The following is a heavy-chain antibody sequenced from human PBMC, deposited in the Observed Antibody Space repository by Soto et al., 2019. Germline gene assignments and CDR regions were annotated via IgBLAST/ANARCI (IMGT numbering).Heavy chain of an antibody. CDR2: INHSGST. CDR3: ARFLFITFFGVVIMENYYYYYMDV. J-gene: IGHJ6*03. CDR1: GGSFSGYY. Sequence: SETLSLTCAVYGGSFSGYYWSWIRQPPGKGLKWIGEINHSGSTNYNPSLKSRVTISVDTSKNQFSLKLSSVTAADTAVYYCARFLFITFFGVVIMENYYYYYMDVWGKGTTVTVSS. V-gene: IGHV4-34*01. D-gene: IGHD3-3*01.